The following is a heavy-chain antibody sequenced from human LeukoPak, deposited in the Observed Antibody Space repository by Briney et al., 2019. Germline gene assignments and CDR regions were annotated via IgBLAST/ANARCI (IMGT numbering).Heavy chain of an antibody. Sequence: ASVKVSCKVSGYTLTELSMHWVRQAPGKGLEWMGGFDPEDGETIYAQKFQGRVTMTEDTSTDTAYMELSSLRSEDTAMYYCATILLRLGEYYFDYWGQGTLVTVSS. V-gene: IGHV1-24*01. CDR3: ATILLRLGEYYFDY. D-gene: IGHD3-16*01. J-gene: IGHJ4*02. CDR1: GYTLTELS. CDR2: FDPEDGET.